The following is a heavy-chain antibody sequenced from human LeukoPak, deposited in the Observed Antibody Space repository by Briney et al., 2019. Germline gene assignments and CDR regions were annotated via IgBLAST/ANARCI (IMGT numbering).Heavy chain of an antibody. V-gene: IGHV4-59*01. D-gene: IGHD3-22*01. Sequence: SSETLSLTCTVSGGSISSYYWSWIRQPPGKGLEWIGYIYYSGSTNYNPSLKSRVTISVDTSKNQFSLKLSSVTAADTAVYYCARGAGLLPPLFDYWGQGTLVTVSP. CDR1: GGSISSYY. CDR2: IYYSGST. J-gene: IGHJ4*02. CDR3: ARGAGLLPPLFDY.